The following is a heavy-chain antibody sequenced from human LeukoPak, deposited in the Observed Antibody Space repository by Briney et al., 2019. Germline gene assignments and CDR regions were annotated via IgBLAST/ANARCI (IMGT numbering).Heavy chain of an antibody. CDR3: ARGLQWEPNAFDI. CDR2: IYYSGST. V-gene: IGHV4-59*01. J-gene: IGHJ3*02. Sequence: SETLSLTCTVSGGSISSYYWSWIRQPPGKGLEWLGYIYYSGSTNYNPSLKSRVTIPVDTSKNQFSLKLSSVTAADTAVYYCARGLQWEPNAFDIWGQGTMVTVSS. D-gene: IGHD1-26*01. CDR1: GGSISSYY.